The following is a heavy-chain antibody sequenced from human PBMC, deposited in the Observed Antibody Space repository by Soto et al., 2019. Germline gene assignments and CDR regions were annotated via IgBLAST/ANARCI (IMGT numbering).Heavy chain of an antibody. CDR2: IYYRGST. Sequence: SETLSLTCTVSAGSISGYYWSWLRQPPGKGLEYIGYIYYRGSTNYNPSLKSRVTMSVDTSRNQFSLKVNSVTAADTAVYYCARQQLLPFYYALDVWGQGTTVTVSS. CDR1: AGSISGYY. V-gene: IGHV4-59*01. CDR3: ARQQLLPFYYALDV. J-gene: IGHJ6*02. D-gene: IGHD6-13*01.